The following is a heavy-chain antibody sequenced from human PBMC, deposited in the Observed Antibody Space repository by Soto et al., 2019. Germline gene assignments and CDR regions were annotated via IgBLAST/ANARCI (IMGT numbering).Heavy chain of an antibody. V-gene: IGHV4-34*01. CDR2: INHSGST. CDR3: ARTGIPYYYYYMDV. CDR1: GGSFSGYY. J-gene: IGHJ6*03. Sequence: PSETLSLTCAVYGGSFSGYYWSWIRQPPGKGLEWIGEINHSGSTNYNPSLKSRVTISVDTSKNQFSLKLSSVTAADTAVYYCARTGIPYYYYYMDVWGKGTTVTVS. D-gene: IGHD2-21*01.